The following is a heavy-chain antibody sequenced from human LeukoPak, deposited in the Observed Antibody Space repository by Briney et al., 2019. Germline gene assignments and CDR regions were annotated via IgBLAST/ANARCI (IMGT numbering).Heavy chain of an antibody. CDR2: IIPIFGTA. V-gene: IGHV1-69*01. D-gene: IGHD2-15*01. CDR1: GGTFSSYA. Sequence: ASVKVSCKASGGTFSSYAISWVRQAPGQGLEWMGGIIPIFGTANYAQKFQGRVTITGDESTSTAYMELSSLRSEDTAVYYCARDHCSGGSCYSSNLYGMDVWGQGTTVTVSS. J-gene: IGHJ6*02. CDR3: ARDHCSGGSCYSSNLYGMDV.